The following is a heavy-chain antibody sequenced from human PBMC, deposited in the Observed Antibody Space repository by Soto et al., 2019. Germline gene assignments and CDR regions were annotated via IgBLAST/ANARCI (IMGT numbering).Heavy chain of an antibody. Sequence: LSLTCAVYGGSFSGYYWSWIRQPPGKGLEWIGEINHSGSTNYNPSLKSRVTISVDTSKNQFSLKLSSVTAADTAVYYCARELAAYGGLFFWGQGTMVTVSS. V-gene: IGHV4-34*01. CDR3: ARELAAYGGLFF. CDR2: INHSGST. CDR1: GGSFSGYY. J-gene: IGHJ3*01. D-gene: IGHD3-16*01.